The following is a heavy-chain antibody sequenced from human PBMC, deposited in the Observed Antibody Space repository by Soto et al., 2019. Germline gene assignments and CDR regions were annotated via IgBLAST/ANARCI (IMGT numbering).Heavy chain of an antibody. V-gene: IGHV3-21*01. Sequence: GGSLRLSCAASGFTFSSYSMNWVRQAPGKGLEWVSSISSSSSYIYYADSVKGRFTISRDNAKNSLYLQMNSLRAEDTAVYYCARGKRPDGPRTLKLDYYYYMDVWGKGTTVTVSS. J-gene: IGHJ6*03. D-gene: IGHD1-1*01. CDR3: ARGKRPDGPRTLKLDYYYYMDV. CDR2: ISSSSSYI. CDR1: GFTFSSYS.